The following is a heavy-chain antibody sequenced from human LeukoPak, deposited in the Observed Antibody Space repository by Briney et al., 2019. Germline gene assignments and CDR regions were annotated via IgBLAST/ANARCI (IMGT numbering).Heavy chain of an antibody. CDR2: ISSNGGST. D-gene: IGHD2-2*01. CDR3: ARVGCSSTSCPYYYYYMDV. CDR1: GFTFSSYA. J-gene: IGHJ6*03. V-gene: IGHV3-64*01. Sequence: TGGSLSLSCAASGFTFSSYAMHWVRQAPGKGLEYVSAISSNGGSTYYANSVKGRFTISRDNSKNTLYLQTGSLRAEDMAVYYCARVGCSSTSCPYYYYYMDVWGKGTTVTVSS.